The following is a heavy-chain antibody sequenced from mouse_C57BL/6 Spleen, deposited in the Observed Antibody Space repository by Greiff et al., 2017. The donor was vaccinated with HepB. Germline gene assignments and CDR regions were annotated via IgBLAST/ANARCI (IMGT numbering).Heavy chain of an antibody. Sequence: VQLQQPGAELVRPGTSVKLSCKASGYTFTSYWMHWVKQRPGQGLEWIGVIDPSDSYTNYNQKFKGKATLTVDTSSSTAYMQLSSLTSEDSAVYYCARSTTVVAPGYFDVWGTGTTVTVSS. CDR2: IDPSDSYT. CDR1: GYTFTSYW. J-gene: IGHJ1*03. V-gene: IGHV1-59*01. CDR3: ARSTTVVAPGYFDV. D-gene: IGHD1-1*01.